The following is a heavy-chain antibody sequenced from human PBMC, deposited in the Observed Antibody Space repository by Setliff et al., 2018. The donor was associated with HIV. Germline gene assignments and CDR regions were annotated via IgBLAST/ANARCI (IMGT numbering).Heavy chain of an antibody. CDR2: ISSSSSYI. V-gene: IGHV3-21*01. D-gene: IGHD1-26*01. CDR3: VIFSYSSG. CDR1: GFTFSSYS. J-gene: IGHJ4*02. Sequence: GGSLRLSCAASGFTFSSYSMNWVRQAPGKGLEWVSSISSSSSYIYYADSVKGRFTISRDNARNSLLLQMNSLRGEDTAVYYCVIFSYSSGWGQGTQVTVSS.